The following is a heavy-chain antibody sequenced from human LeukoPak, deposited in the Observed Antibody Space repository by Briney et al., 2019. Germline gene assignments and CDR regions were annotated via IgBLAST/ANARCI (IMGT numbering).Heavy chain of an antibody. CDR1: GGTFSSYA. V-gene: IGHV1-69*05. Sequence: GASVKVSCKASGGTFSSYAISWVRQAPGQGLEWMGGIIPIFGTANYAQKFQGRVTITTDESTSTAYMELRSLRSDDTAVYYCGREFCDDARCYGPDYWGQGTLVMVSS. D-gene: IGHD2-2*01. J-gene: IGHJ4*02. CDR2: IIPIFGTA. CDR3: GREFCDDARCYGPDY.